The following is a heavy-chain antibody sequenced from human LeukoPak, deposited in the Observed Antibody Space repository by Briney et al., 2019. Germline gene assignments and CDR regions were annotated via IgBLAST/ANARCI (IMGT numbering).Heavy chain of an antibody. J-gene: IGHJ4*02. CDR2: IYSAGNT. V-gene: IGHV3-66*01. CDR1: GFTVSSNY. D-gene: IGHD4-23*01. CDR3: ARARGTGGYYFDY. Sequence: GGSLRLSCAASGFTVSSNYMSWVRQAPGKGLEWVSVIYSAGNTYYADSVKGRFTISRDNSKNTLYLQMNSLRAEDTAVYYCARARGTGGYYFDYWGQGTLVTVSS.